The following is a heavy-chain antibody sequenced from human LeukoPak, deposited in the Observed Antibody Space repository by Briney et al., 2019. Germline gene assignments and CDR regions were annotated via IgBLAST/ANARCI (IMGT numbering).Heavy chain of an antibody. CDR3: ARQDYYDSSGNVFDY. D-gene: IGHD3-22*01. CDR2: IYPGDSDT. J-gene: IGHJ4*02. CDR1: GYSFTSYW. Sequence: GESLKISCKGSGYSFTSYWIGRVRQMSGKGLEWMGIIYPGDSDTRYSPSFQGQVTISADKSISTAYLQWSSLKASDTAMYYCARQDYYDSSGNVFDYWGQGTLVTVSS. V-gene: IGHV5-51*01.